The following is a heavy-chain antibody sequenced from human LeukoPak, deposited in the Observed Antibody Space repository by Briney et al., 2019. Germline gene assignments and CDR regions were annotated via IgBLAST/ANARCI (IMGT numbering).Heavy chain of an antibody. Sequence: SETLSLTCTVSGGSISGYYWSWIRQPAGKGLEWIGRIYTSGSTNYNPSLKSRVTMSVDTSKNQFSLKLSSVTAADTAVYYCARAYPPQHYDSSGYYYPGAFDIWGQGTMVTVSS. V-gene: IGHV4-4*07. D-gene: IGHD3-22*01. CDR3: ARAYPPQHYDSSGYYYPGAFDI. CDR1: GGSISGYY. CDR2: IYTSGST. J-gene: IGHJ3*02.